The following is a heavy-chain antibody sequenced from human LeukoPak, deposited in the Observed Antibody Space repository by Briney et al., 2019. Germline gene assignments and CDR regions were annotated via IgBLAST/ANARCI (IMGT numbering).Heavy chain of an antibody. CDR2: INNSGST. D-gene: IGHD1-26*01. J-gene: IGHJ4*02. V-gene: IGHV4-34*01. Sequence: SETMSLTSAVYGGSFNGYYWSWNRQPPGKGLEWIGEINNSGSTNYNPSLKSRVTISVDTSKNQFSLKLSSVTAADTAVYYCAREWELRLKALYFDYWGQRTLVTVSS. CDR3: AREWELRLKALYFDY. CDR1: GGSFNGYY.